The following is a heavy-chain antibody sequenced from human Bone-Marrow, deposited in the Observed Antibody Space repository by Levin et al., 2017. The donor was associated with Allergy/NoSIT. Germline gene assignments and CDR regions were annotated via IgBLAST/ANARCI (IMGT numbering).Heavy chain of an antibody. D-gene: IGHD3-22*01. Sequence: GESLKISCAASGFTFSSYAMHWVRQAPGKGLEWVAVISYDGSNKYYADSVKGRFTISRDNSKNTLYLQMNSLRAEDTAVYYCAREHYYDSSGYFDYWGQGTLVTVSS. V-gene: IGHV3-30-3*01. CDR2: ISYDGSNK. CDR3: AREHYYDSSGYFDY. CDR1: GFTFSSYA. J-gene: IGHJ4*02.